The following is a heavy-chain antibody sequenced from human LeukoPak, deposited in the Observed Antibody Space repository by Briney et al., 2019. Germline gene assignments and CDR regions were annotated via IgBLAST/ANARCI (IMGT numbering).Heavy chain of an antibody. CDR2: IHSDWKPT. V-gene: IGHV3-74*01. D-gene: IGHD3-10*01. Sequence: PGGSLRLSCAASGFTFSTYWMHWVRQAPGKGLVWVSRIHSDWKPTSYADSVKGRLTIARDNAKNTLYLQMNSLRAEDTAVYYCARGSALGLYFDYWGQGTLVAVPS. CDR1: GFTFSTYW. J-gene: IGHJ4*02. CDR3: ARGSALGLYFDY.